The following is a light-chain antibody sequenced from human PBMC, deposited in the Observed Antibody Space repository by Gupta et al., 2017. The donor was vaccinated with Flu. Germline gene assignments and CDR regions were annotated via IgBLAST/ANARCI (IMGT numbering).Light chain of an antibody. CDR1: SGHSRNS. V-gene: IGLV4-69*01. CDR2: LNNDGSH. J-gene: IGLJ3*02. CDR3: QTWDTAGNWV. Sequence: HLVLTPSPSASASLGASVKLTCTLSSGHSRNSITWHQQQPERGPRFLMKLNNDGSHSKGNQIPDRFSGSSSGAERYLTISSLQAEEEADYYCQTWDTAGNWVFGGGTKLTVL.